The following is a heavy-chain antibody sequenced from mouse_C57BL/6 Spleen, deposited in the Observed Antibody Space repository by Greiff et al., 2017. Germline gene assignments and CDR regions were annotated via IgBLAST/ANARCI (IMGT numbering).Heavy chain of an antibody. CDR1: GYTFTSYW. Sequence: QVQLQQPGAELVKPGASVKLSCKASGYTFTSYWMHWVKQRPGQGLEWIGMIHPNSGSTNYHEKFKSKATLTVDKSSSTAYMPLSSLTSEDSAVYYCAKGLLRGYFDYWGQGTTLTVAS. V-gene: IGHV1-64*01. CDR3: AKGLLRGYFDY. CDR2: IHPNSGST. D-gene: IGHD1-1*01. J-gene: IGHJ2*01.